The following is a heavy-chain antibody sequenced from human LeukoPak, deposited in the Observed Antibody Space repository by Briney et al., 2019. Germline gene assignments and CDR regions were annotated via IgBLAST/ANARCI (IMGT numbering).Heavy chain of an antibody. Sequence: GASVKVSCKASGYTFTSYDINWVRQATGQGLEWMGWMNPNSGNTGYAQKFQGRVTITRNTSISTAYMELSSLRSEDTAVYYCARAKIQLWFYYYYYMDVWGKGTTVTISS. D-gene: IGHD5-18*01. V-gene: IGHV1-8*03. CDR2: MNPNSGNT. CDR1: GYTFTSYD. J-gene: IGHJ6*03. CDR3: ARAKIQLWFYYYYYMDV.